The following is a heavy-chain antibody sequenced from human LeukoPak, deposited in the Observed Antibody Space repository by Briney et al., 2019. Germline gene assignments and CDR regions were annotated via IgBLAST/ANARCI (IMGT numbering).Heavy chain of an antibody. Sequence: ASVKVSCKASGYTFTGYYMHWVRQAPGQGLEWMGWINPNSGGTNYAQKFQGRVTMTRDTSISTAYMELRRLRSDDTAVYYCARAGARWLQLNYFDYWGQGTVVTVSS. J-gene: IGHJ4*02. D-gene: IGHD5-24*01. V-gene: IGHV1-2*02. CDR1: GYTFTGYY. CDR3: ARAGARWLQLNYFDY. CDR2: INPNSGGT.